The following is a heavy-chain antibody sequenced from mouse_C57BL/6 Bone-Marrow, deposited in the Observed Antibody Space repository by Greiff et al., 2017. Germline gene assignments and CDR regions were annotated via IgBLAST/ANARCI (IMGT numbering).Heavy chain of an antibody. Sequence: EVQRVESGGGLVQPGGSLKLSCAASGFTFSDYYMYWVRQTPEKRLEWVAYISNGGGSTYYPDTVKGRFTISRDNAKNTLYLQMSRLKSEETAMYYCARHEGRLPFAYWGQGTLVTVSA. D-gene: IGHD2-4*01. J-gene: IGHJ3*01. CDR2: ISNGGGST. CDR1: GFTFSDYY. CDR3: ARHEGRLPFAY. V-gene: IGHV5-12*01.